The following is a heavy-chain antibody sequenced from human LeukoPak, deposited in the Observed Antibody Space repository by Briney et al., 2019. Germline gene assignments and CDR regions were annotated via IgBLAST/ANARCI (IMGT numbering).Heavy chain of an antibody. CDR2: IYYSGST. J-gene: IGHJ6*03. D-gene: IGHD2-15*01. CDR1: GGSISSYY. CDR3: ARTTEGYCRGRSCYSYYYYMDV. V-gene: IGHV4-59*01. Sequence: PSETLSLTCSVSGGSISSYYWSWIRQPPGKGLEWIGYIYYSGSTNYNPSLKSRVTISVDTSKNQFSLKLSSVTAADTAVYYCARTTEGYCRGRSCYSYYYYMDVWGKGTTVTVSS.